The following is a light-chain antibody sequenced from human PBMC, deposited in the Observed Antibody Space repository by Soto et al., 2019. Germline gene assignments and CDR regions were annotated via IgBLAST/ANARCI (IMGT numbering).Light chain of an antibody. Sequence: DIVMTQSPDSLAVSLGETATINCKSSQSLFFRSKNNDYLAWYQHKPRQPPKLLFYWSTTRESGVPDRFSGSWSGTDFTLTISSMQAEVVAVYYCHQYYSIPYSLGQGTKLEIK. CDR2: WST. J-gene: IGKJ2*03. CDR3: HQYYSIPYS. CDR1: QSLFFRSKNNDY. V-gene: IGKV4-1*01.